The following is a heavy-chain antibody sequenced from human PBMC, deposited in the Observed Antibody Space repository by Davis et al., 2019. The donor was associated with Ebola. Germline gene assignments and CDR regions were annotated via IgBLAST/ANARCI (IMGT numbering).Heavy chain of an antibody. V-gene: IGHV5-51*01. CDR2: IYPGDSDT. CDR3: ARRVTMAHWYFDL. J-gene: IGHJ2*01. D-gene: IGHD3-10*01. CDR1: GYDFSKFW. Sequence: KVSCKASGYDFSKFWIGWVRQMPGKGLEWMGIIYPGDSDTRYSPSFQGQVTISADKSISTAYLQWSSLKASDTAMYYCARRVTMAHWYFDLWGRGTLVTVSS.